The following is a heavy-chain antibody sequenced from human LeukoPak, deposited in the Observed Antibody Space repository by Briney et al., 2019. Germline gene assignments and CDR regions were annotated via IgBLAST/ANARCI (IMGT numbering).Heavy chain of an antibody. CDR1: GYTFTSYG. D-gene: IGHD3-22*01. CDR2: ISAYNGNT. CDR3: ARDPENYDSSGYYYPYY. Sequence: GASVKVSCKASGYTFTSYGISWVRQAPGQGLEWMGWISAYNGNTNYAQKLQGRVTMTTDTSTSTAYMELRSLRSDDTAVYYCARDPENYDSSGYYYPYYWGQGTLVTVSS. J-gene: IGHJ4*02. V-gene: IGHV1-18*01.